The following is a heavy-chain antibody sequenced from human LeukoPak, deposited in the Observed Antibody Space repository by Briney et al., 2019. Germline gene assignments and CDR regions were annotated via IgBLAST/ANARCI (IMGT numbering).Heavy chain of an antibody. CDR1: GGSFSGYY. CDR3: ARVDANVRWRQWYFDL. Sequence: SETLSLTCAVYGGSFSGYYWSWIRQPPGKGLEWIGYIYHSGSTYYNPSLKSRVTISVDRSKNQFSLKLSSVTAADTAVYYCARVDANVRWRQWYFDLWGRGTLVTVSS. D-gene: IGHD4-17*01. CDR2: IYHSGST. V-gene: IGHV4-30-2*01. J-gene: IGHJ2*01.